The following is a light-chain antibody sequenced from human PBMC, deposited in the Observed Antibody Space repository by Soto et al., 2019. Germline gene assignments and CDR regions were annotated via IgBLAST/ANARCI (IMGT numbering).Light chain of an antibody. J-gene: IGKJ5*01. CDR3: QYLNGAPTIT. CDR1: QDVSDY. V-gene: IGKV1-9*01. Sequence: DIQLTQSPSFLSASVGDRFTITCRASQDVSDYLAWYQHAPGKAPNLLIYAAYTLQSGVPSRFSGSGSGTEFSLTITSLQPEDFATYYCQYLNGAPTITFGQGTRREIK. CDR2: AAY.